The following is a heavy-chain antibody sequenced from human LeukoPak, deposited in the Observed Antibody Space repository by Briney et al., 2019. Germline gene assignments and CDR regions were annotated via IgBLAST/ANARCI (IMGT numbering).Heavy chain of an antibody. Sequence: GGSLRLSCAASGFSFSSYWMSWVRQAPGKGLEWVAIIKQDGSERYYVDSVKGRFTISRDNSRNSLYLQMNSLRAEDTAVYYCAKVFRDGYNYPFDYWGQGTLVTVSS. CDR2: IKQDGSER. CDR3: AKVFRDGYNYPFDY. D-gene: IGHD5-24*01. V-gene: IGHV3-7*03. CDR1: GFSFSSYW. J-gene: IGHJ4*02.